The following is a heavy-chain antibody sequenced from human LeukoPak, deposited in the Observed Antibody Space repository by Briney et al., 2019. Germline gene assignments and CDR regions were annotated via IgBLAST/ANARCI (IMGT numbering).Heavy chain of an antibody. CDR3: ARVPISTSARGYFDY. V-gene: IGHV4-61*08. J-gene: IGHJ4*02. CDR2: IYYSGST. CDR1: GGSVSSGGYY. Sequence: SETLSLTCTVSGGSVSSGGYYWSWIRQPPGKGLEWIGYIYYSGSTTYNPSLNSRVTISVDTSKNKFSLKLSSVTAADTAVYYCARVPISTSARGYFDYWGQGTLVTVSS. D-gene: IGHD3-10*01.